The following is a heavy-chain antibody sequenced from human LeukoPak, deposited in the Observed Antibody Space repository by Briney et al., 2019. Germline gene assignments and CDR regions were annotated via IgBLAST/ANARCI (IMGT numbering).Heavy chain of an antibody. D-gene: IGHD3-22*01. CDR1: GFTFSSYG. Sequence: GGSLRLSCAASGFTFSSYGMHWVRQAPGKGLEWVAVIWYDGSNKYYADSVKGRFTISRDNSKNTLYLQVNSLRAEDTAVYYCARGDYYDSSGYYRPGYWGQGTLVTVSS. V-gene: IGHV3-33*01. CDR3: ARGDYYDSSGYYRPGY. CDR2: IWYDGSNK. J-gene: IGHJ4*02.